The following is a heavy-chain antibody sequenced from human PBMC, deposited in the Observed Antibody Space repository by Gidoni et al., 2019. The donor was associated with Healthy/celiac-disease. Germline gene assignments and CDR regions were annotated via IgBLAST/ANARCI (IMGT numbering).Heavy chain of an antibody. D-gene: IGHD2-15*01. CDR1: GGTFSSYA. CDR3: ASRFVAGVNLNYYFDY. Sequence: QVQLVQSGAEVKKPGSSVKVSCKASGGTFSSYAMSWVRQATGQGLEWMGRIIPILGIANYAQKFQGIVTITADKSTSTAYMELSSLRSEDTAVYYCASRFVAGVNLNYYFDYWGQGTLFTVSS. CDR2: IIPILGIA. V-gene: IGHV1-69*09. J-gene: IGHJ4*02.